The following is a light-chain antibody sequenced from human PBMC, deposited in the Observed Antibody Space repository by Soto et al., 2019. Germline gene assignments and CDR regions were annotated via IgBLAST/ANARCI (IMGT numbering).Light chain of an antibody. CDR1: QRVRSSY. J-gene: IGKJ1*01. V-gene: IGKV3-20*01. CDR3: QQYGSSPWT. Sequence: EIVLTQSPGTLSLSPGERATLSCRASQRVRSSYLAWYQQNPGQAPRLLIDGASSRATGIPDRFSGSGSGPDFTLTISRLEPEDCAVYYCQQYGSSPWTFGHGTKVEI. CDR2: GAS.